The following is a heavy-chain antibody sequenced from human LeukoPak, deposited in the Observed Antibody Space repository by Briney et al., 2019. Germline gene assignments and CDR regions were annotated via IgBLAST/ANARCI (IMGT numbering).Heavy chain of an antibody. D-gene: IGHD3-3*01. CDR2: ISSSSYI. Sequence: GGSLRLSCAASGFTFSSYSMNWVRQAPGKGLEWVSSISSSSYIYYADSVKGRFTISRDNAKNSLYLQMNSLRAEDTAVYYCARGVRFLEWLMGDYWGQGTLVTVSS. J-gene: IGHJ4*02. V-gene: IGHV3-21*01. CDR1: GFTFSSYS. CDR3: ARGVRFLEWLMGDY.